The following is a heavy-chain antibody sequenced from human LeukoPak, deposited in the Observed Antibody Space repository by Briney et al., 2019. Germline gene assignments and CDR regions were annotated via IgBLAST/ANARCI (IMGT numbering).Heavy chain of an antibody. D-gene: IGHD5-18*01. CDR2: ISYDGSNK. V-gene: IGHV3-30*04. CDR3: ARDLAPSYGFAVDY. J-gene: IGHJ4*02. Sequence: PGGSLRLSCAASGFIFSSYAMHWVRQAPGKGLECVAVISYDGSNKYYADSVKGRFTIYRDNSKNTLYLQMNSLRAEDTAVYYCARDLAPSYGFAVDYWGQGTLVTVSS. CDR1: GFIFSSYA.